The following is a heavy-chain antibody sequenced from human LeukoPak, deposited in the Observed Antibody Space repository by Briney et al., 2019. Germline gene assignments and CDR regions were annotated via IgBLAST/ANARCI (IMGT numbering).Heavy chain of an antibody. CDR1: GFTFSNAW. V-gene: IGHV3-15*01. J-gene: IGHJ4*02. CDR2: IKSKTDGGTT. CDR3: TTLYPGYCSGGSCYHPDY. Sequence: GGSLRLSCAASGFTFSNAWVSWVRQAPGKGLEWVGRIKSKTDGGTTDYAAPVKGRFTISRDDSKNTLYLQMNSLKTEDTAVYYCTTLYPGYCSGGSCYHPDYWGQGTLVTVSS. D-gene: IGHD2-15*01.